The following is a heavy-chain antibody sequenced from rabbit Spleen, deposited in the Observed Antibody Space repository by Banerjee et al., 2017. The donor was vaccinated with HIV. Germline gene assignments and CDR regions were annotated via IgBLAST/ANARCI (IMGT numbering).Heavy chain of an antibody. V-gene: IGHV1S45*01. J-gene: IGHJ6*01. CDR2: IDSGSSGFT. Sequence: QEQLEESGGDLVKPGASLTLTCTASGVSFSISSYMCWVRQAPGKGLEWIACIDSGSSGFTYFATWAKGRFTISKTSSTTVTLQMTRLTAADTATYFCARDTSSSFSSYGMDLWGPGTLVPS. CDR1: GVSFSISSY. CDR3: ARDTSSSFSSYGMDL. D-gene: IGHD1-1*01.